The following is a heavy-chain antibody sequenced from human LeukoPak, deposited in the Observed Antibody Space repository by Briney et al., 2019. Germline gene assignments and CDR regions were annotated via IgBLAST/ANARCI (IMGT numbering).Heavy chain of an antibody. CDR3: AKDGSTLTYHYMDV. CDR2: ISRSGGTT. V-gene: IGHV3-23*01. D-gene: IGHD1-26*01. Sequence: GGSLRLSCVASGFTFSDYIMSWVRQAPGKGLEWVSTISRSGGTTYYADSVKGRFTISRDNSKKTLYLQMNSLRAEDTAVYYCAKDGSTLTYHYMDVWGRGTTVTVSS. CDR1: GFTFSDYI. J-gene: IGHJ6*03.